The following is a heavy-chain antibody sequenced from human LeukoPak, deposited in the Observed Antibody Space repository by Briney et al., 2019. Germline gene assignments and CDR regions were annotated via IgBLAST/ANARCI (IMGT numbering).Heavy chain of an antibody. D-gene: IGHD5/OR15-5a*01. Sequence: PSETLSLTCTVSGGSISSYYWSWIRQPAGKGLEWIGRIYTSGSTNYNPSLKSRVTMSVDTTKNQFSLKLSSVTAADTAVYYCARERIEVSVGWFDPWGQGTLVTVSS. V-gene: IGHV4-4*07. CDR3: ARERIEVSVGWFDP. CDR1: GGSISSYY. CDR2: IYTSGST. J-gene: IGHJ5*02.